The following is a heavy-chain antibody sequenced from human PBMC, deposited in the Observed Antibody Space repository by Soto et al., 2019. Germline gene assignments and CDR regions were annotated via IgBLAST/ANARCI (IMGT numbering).Heavy chain of an antibody. Sequence: PSETLSLTCAVPGYSFRRGNGWGWIRHPPGKEWEGIGYVYYSGSTYYTPSLKSRVTMSVDTSKNQFSLKLSSVTAVDTAVYYCARAPSRITIFGVVIVSGGWFDPWGQGTLVTVSS. CDR2: VYYSGST. D-gene: IGHD3-3*01. CDR3: ARAPSRITIFGVVIVSGGWFDP. J-gene: IGHJ5*02. V-gene: IGHV4-28*01. CDR1: GYSFRRGNG.